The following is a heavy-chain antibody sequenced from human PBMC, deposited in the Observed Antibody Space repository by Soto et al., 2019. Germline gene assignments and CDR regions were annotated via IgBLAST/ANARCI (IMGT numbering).Heavy chain of an antibody. CDR1: GFTFSNYA. J-gene: IGHJ4*02. D-gene: IGHD6-13*01. CDR3: AKDQGSSWYEIDY. CDR2: ISGSGGST. V-gene: IGHV3-23*01. Sequence: EVQLLESGGGLVQPGGSLRLSCAASGFTFSNYAVTWVRQAPGKGLEWVSTISGSGGSTYYADSVKGRFTISRDNSKNTRYLQMISLRAEDTAVYYCAKDQGSSWYEIDYWGQRTLVTVSS.